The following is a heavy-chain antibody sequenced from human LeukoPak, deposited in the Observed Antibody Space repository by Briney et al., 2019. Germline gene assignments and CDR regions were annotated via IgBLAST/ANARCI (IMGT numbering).Heavy chain of an antibody. CDR2: INPNRGGT. V-gene: IGHV1-2*02. Sequence: GSVKVSCKSSGYTFTGYYMHWVRQAPGQGLEGMGWINPNRGGTNYAQKFPGRVTMTRDTSISTAYMELSRLTSDNTAVYYCARALGYSGYDGIDYWGQGTLVTVSS. J-gene: IGHJ4*02. CDR1: GYTFTGYY. D-gene: IGHD5-12*01. CDR3: ARALGYSGYDGIDY.